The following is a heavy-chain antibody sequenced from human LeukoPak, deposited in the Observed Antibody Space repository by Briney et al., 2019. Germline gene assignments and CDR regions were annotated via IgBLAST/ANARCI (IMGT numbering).Heavy chain of an antibody. Sequence: ASVKVSCKASGYTFTTYDINWVREATGQGLEWMGWMNPNSGNTGYTQKFLGRVTMTRNTSISTAYMEWSSLRSEDTAVYYCARGRGSGHKENWFDPWGQGTLVTVSS. J-gene: IGHJ5*02. D-gene: IGHD6-19*01. CDR1: GYTFTTYD. CDR2: MNPNSGNT. CDR3: ARGRGSGHKENWFDP. V-gene: IGHV1-8*01.